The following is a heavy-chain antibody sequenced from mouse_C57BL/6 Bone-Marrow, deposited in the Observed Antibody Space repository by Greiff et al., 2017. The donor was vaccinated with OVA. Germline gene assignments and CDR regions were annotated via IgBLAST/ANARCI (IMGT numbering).Heavy chain of an antibody. CDR2: IYPGSGST. Sequence: QVHVKQPGAELVKPGASVKMSCKASGYTFTSYWITWVKQRPGQGLEWIGDIYPGSGSTNYNEKFKSKATLTVDTSSSTAYMQLSSLTSEDSAVYYCARRIYSNPFADWGQGTLVTVSA. J-gene: IGHJ3*01. V-gene: IGHV1-55*01. CDR3: ARRIYSNPFAD. CDR1: GYTFTSYW. D-gene: IGHD2-5*01.